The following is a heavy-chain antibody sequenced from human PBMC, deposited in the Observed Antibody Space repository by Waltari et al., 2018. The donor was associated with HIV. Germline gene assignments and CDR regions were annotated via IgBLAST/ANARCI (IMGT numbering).Heavy chain of an antibody. D-gene: IGHD3-16*01. CDR3: AKETLGGLGMDV. Sequence: EVQLVESGGGLVQPGRSLRLSCAASGFTFDAYAMYWVRQAPGKGLEWVSTIIWNSGSMVYADSVKGRFTISRDNAKNSLYLQMNSLRAEDTALYYCAKETLGGLGMDVWGQGTTVTVSS. CDR1: GFTFDAYA. J-gene: IGHJ6*02. V-gene: IGHV3-9*01. CDR2: IIWNSGSM.